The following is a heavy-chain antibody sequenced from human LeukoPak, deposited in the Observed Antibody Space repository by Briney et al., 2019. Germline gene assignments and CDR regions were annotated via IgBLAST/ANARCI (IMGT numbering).Heavy chain of an antibody. J-gene: IGHJ4*02. CDR1: GDSITTYY. CDR3: ARDSWGRFDY. CDR2: IFQSGTT. V-gene: IGHV4-59*01. Sequence: SETLSLTCTVSGDSITTYYWSWLRQPPGKGLEWIGYIFQSGTTKYNPSLKSRVTILSDVSKNQFSLNLTSVTAADTAVYYCARDSWGRFDYWGQGTLVAVSS. D-gene: IGHD7-27*01.